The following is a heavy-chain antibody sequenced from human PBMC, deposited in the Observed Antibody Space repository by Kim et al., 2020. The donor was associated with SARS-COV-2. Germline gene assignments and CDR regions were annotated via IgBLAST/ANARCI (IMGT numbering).Heavy chain of an antibody. J-gene: IGHJ4*02. CDR2: IIPIFGTA. V-gene: IGHV1-69*06. CDR3: ARVVGYNWNDEGGWFDY. CDR1: GGTFSSYA. D-gene: IGHD1-20*01. Sequence: SVKVSCKASGGTFSSYAISWVRQAPGQGLEWMGGIIPIFGTANYAQKFQGRVTITADKSTSTAYMELSSLRSEDTAVYYCARVVGYNWNDEGGWFDYWGQGTLVTVSS.